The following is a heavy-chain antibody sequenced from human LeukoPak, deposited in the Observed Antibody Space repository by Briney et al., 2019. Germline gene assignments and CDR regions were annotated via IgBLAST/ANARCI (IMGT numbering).Heavy chain of an antibody. J-gene: IGHJ4*02. CDR1: GGSISSSSYY. Sequence: SETLSLTCTVSGGSISSSSYYWGWIRQPPGKGLEWIGSIYYSGSTYYNPSLKSRVTISVDTSKNQFSLKLSSVTAADTAVYYCARARGRIAAAGKVGAFDYWGQGTLVTVSS. V-gene: IGHV4-39*01. CDR2: IYYSGST. D-gene: IGHD6-13*01. CDR3: ARARGRIAAAGKVGAFDY.